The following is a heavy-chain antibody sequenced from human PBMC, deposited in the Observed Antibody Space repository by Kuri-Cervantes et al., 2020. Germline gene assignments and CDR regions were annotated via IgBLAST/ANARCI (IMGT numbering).Heavy chain of an antibody. V-gene: IGHV3-23*01. CDR1: GFTFDDYT. J-gene: IGHJ4*02. D-gene: IGHD4-23*01. CDR2: ISGSGGST. CDR3: AKDSYYGGNSGDY. Sequence: GGSLRLSCAASGFTFDDYTMHWVRQAPGKGLEWVSAISGSGGSTYYADSVKGRFTISRDNSKNTLYLQMNSLRAEDTAVYYCAKDSYYGGNSGDYWGQGTLVTVSS.